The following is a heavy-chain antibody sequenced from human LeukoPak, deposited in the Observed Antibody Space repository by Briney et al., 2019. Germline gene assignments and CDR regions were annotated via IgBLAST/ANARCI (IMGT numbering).Heavy chain of an antibody. CDR3: AKGVPYSSSWYEDSGAFDI. Sequence: PGGSLRLSCAASGFTFSSYGMHWVRQAPGKGLEWVAFIRYDGSNKYYADSVKGRFTISRDNSKNTLYLQMNSLRAEDTAVYYCAKGVPYSSSWYEDSGAFDIWGQGTMVTVSS. CDR1: GFTFSSYG. J-gene: IGHJ3*02. D-gene: IGHD6-13*01. V-gene: IGHV3-30*02. CDR2: IRYDGSNK.